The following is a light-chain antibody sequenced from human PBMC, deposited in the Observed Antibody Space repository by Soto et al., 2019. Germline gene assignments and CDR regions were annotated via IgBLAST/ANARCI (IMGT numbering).Light chain of an antibody. CDR3: HQYYRAPWT. Sequence: DIVMTQSPDSLAVSLGERATINCKSSQSVLHSSNDKNFLTWYQQKPGQPPKLLIYWASTRESGVPDRFRGSVSGTDFALTVSSLQAEDVAVYYCHQYYRAPWTFGQGTKVVIK. V-gene: IGKV4-1*01. CDR1: QSVLHSSNDKNF. CDR2: WAS. J-gene: IGKJ1*01.